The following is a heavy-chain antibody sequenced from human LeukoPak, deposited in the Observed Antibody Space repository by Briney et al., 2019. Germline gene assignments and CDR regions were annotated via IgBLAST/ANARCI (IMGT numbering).Heavy chain of an antibody. V-gene: IGHV4-39*07. D-gene: IGHD2-15*01. CDR3: ARAFGRRYCNGGSCYRDFDY. Sequence: SETLSLTCTVSGGSISSYYWGWIRQPPGKGLEWIGTIYYSGKTDYNPSLKRRVTISVDTSKNRFSLKMSSVTAADTAVYYCARAFGRRYCNGGSCYRDFDYWAQGTLVTVSS. CDR1: GGSISSYY. CDR2: IYYSGKT. J-gene: IGHJ4*02.